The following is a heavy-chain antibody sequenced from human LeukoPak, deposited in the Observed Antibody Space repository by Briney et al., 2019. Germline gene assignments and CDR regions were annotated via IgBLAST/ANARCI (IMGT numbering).Heavy chain of an antibody. J-gene: IGHJ4*02. CDR3: ARPRDSSSQYYFDY. V-gene: IGHV5-51*01. Sequence: GESLKISCKGSGYSFTSYWIGWVRRMPGKGLEWMGIIYPGDSDTRYSPSFQGQVTISADKSIGTAYLQWSSLKASDTAMYYCARPRDSSSQYYFDYWGQGTLVTVSS. CDR1: GYSFTSYW. CDR2: IYPGDSDT. D-gene: IGHD6-6*01.